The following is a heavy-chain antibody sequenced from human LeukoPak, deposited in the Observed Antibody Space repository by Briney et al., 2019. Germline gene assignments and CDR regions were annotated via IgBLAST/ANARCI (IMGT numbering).Heavy chain of an antibody. CDR1: GASIISDN. CDR3: ARGTNAFINV. V-gene: IGHV4-4*07. CDR2: IYSSGTT. J-gene: IGHJ6*04. D-gene: IGHD3-16*01. Sequence: SETLSLTCTVSGASIISDNWSWIRQPAGKGLEWIGRIYSSGTTNYNPSLKSRVTMSVDRSNNQFFLKLNSVTAADTAVYYCARGTNAFINVWGKGTTVTVSS.